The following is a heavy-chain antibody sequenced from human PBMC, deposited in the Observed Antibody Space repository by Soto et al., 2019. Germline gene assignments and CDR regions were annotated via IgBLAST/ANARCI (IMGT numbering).Heavy chain of an antibody. Sequence: SCEASGFTFTSSALHRLRQAPGQRLEWMGWINAGNGNTKYSQKFQGRVTITRDTSASTAYMELSSLRSEDTAVYYCTVTTWADFDYWGQGTLVTVSS. J-gene: IGHJ4*02. CDR1: GFTFTSSA. V-gene: IGHV1-3*01. D-gene: IGHD4-17*01. CDR2: INAGNGNT. CDR3: TVTTWADFDY.